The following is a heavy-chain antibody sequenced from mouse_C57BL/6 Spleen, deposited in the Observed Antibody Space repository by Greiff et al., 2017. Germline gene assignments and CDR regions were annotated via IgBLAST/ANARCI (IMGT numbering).Heavy chain of an antibody. CDR2: ISNLAYSI. D-gene: IGHD1-1*01. V-gene: IGHV5-15*01. CDR3: ARQLYGSSCGYFDV. CDR1: GFTFSDYG. Sequence: EVKLVESGGGLVQPGGSLKLSCAASGFTFSDYGMAWVRQAPRKGLEWVAFISNLAYSIYYADTVTGRFTISRENAKNTRYLEMSSLRSEDTAMYYCARQLYGSSCGYFDVWGTGTTVTVSS. J-gene: IGHJ1*03.